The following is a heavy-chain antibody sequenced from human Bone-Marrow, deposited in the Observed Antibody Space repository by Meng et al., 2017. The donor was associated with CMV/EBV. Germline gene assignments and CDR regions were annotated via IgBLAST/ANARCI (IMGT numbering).Heavy chain of an antibody. V-gene: IGHV1-69*05. CDR3: ASAGPRRGAMVSGFVY. D-gene: IGHD5-18*01. CDR1: GGTFSSYA. CDR2: IIPIFGTA. Sequence: SVKVSCKASGGTFSSYAISWVRQAPGQGLEWMGGIIPIFGTANYAQKFQGRVTITTDESTSTAYMELGSLRSEDTGVYYCASAGPRRGAMVSGFVYWGQGTLVTVSS. J-gene: IGHJ4*02.